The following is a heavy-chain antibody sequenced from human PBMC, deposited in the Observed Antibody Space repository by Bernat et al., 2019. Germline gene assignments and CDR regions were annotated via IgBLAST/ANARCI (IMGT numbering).Heavy chain of an antibody. CDR1: GFTFSSFG. Sequence: QVHLVESGGGVVQPGGSLRLSCAASGFTFSSFGMHWVRQAPGKGLEWVALIRYDGSKKYYADSVKGQVTISRDNSKNMLYLQMNSLRAEDTAVYYCAKSVYSSDNYGMDVWGQGTTATVSS. CDR2: IRYDGSKK. V-gene: IGHV3-30*02. J-gene: IGHJ6*02. D-gene: IGHD6-19*01. CDR3: AKSVYSSDNYGMDV.